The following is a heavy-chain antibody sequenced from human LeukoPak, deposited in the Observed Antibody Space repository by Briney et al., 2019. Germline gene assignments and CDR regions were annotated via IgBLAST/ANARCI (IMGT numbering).Heavy chain of an antibody. CDR2: IYTSGST. CDR3: VRSGPYNWFDP. Sequence: SETLSLTCTVSGGSINSYYWSWIRQPAGKGLEWIGRIYTSGSTNYNPSLKSRVTISVDTSKNQFSLKLSSVTAADTAVYYCVRSGPYNWFDPWGQGTLVTVSS. V-gene: IGHV4-4*07. D-gene: IGHD2-15*01. CDR1: GGSINSYY. J-gene: IGHJ5*02.